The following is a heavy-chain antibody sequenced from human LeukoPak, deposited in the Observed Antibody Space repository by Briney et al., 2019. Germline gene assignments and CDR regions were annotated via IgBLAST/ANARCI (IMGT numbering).Heavy chain of an antibody. CDR2: IYPGDSDT. CDR1: GYRITSYW. Sequence: GESLKISCKGSGYRITSYWIGWVRQMLGKGLEWMGIIYPGDSDTRYSPSFQGQVTISADKSISTAYLQWSSLKASDTAMYYCARCQEQQLVSDYWGQGTLVTVSS. V-gene: IGHV5-51*01. J-gene: IGHJ4*02. D-gene: IGHD6-13*01. CDR3: ARCQEQQLVSDY.